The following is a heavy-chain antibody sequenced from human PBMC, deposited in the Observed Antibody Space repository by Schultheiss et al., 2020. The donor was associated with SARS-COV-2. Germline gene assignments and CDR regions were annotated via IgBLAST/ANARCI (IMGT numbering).Heavy chain of an antibody. Sequence: GGSLRLSCAASGFTFSSYSMNWVRQAPGKGLEWVAVISYDGSNKDYADSVKGRFTISRDNSKNTLYLQMNSLRAEDTAVYYCARGEQQLVPAEYFQHWGQGTLVTVSS. CDR1: GFTFSSYS. V-gene: IGHV3-30*05. D-gene: IGHD6-13*01. CDR3: ARGEQQLVPAEYFQH. CDR2: ISYDGSNK. J-gene: IGHJ1*01.